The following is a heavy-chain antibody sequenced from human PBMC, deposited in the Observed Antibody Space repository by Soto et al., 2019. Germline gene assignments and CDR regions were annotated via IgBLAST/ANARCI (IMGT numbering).Heavy chain of an antibody. CDR3: ARHDYDYYYYMDV. Sequence: PGESLKISCEVSGYIFTNYWIGWVRQVPGKGLEWMGIIHPGDSTTTYSPSFQGQVTISADKSIRTAYLQWNSLTASDTAMYYCARHDYDYYYYMDVWGKGTTVTVSS. CDR1: GYIFTNYW. CDR2: IHPGDSTT. J-gene: IGHJ6*03. V-gene: IGHV5-51*01. D-gene: IGHD3-16*01.